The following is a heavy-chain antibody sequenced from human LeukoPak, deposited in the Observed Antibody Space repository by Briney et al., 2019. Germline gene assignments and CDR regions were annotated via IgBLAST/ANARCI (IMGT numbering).Heavy chain of an antibody. CDR2: IAPSDSYT. V-gene: IGHV5-10-1*01. Sequence: GESLKISCKGSGYSFTSHWISWVRQMPGKGLEWMGRIAPSDSYTNYRPSFQGHVTISADKSISTAYLQWSSLKASDTAMYYCARHRDCSSGACYPDYWGRGTLVTVSS. CDR1: GYSFTSHW. D-gene: IGHD2-15*01. CDR3: ARHRDCSSGACYPDY. J-gene: IGHJ4*02.